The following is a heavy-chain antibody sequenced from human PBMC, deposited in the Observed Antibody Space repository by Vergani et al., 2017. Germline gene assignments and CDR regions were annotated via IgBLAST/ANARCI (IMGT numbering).Heavy chain of an antibody. J-gene: IGHJ6*02. CDR3: SYGMDV. V-gene: IGHV3-66*01. Sequence: EVRLVDSGGGLVQPGGSLRLSWAASGFSVSDNYMSWVRQAPGKGLEWVSILYVVGTSDYADSVKGRFTVSRDISKNTLHLQLNSLRVEDTAVYFCSYGMDVWGQGTTVTVSS. CDR2: LYVVGTS. CDR1: GFSVSDNY.